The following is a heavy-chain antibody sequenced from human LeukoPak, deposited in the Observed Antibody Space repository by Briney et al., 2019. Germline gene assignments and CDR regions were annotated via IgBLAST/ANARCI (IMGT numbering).Heavy chain of an antibody. V-gene: IGHV1-24*01. CDR3: ATNQDIVVVPAAAPMDV. D-gene: IGHD2-2*01. J-gene: IGHJ6*04. CDR2: FDPEDGET. CDR1: GYTLTELS. Sequence: ASVKVSCKVSGYTLTELSMHWVRQAPGKGLEWMGGFDPEDGETIYAQKFQGRVTMTEDTSTDTAYIELSSLRSEDTAVYYCATNQDIVVVPAAAPMDVWGKGTTVTVSS.